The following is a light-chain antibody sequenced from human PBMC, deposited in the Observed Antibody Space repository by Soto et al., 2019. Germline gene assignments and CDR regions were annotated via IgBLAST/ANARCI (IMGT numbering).Light chain of an antibody. Sequence: QSVLTQPPSVSGAPGQRVTISCTGSSSNIGAGYDVNWYQQLPATAPKLLIYGNSNRPSGVPDRFSVYKSGTSASLAITGLQADDVADYYCQSYDSSLSGSKVFGEGTKLTVL. CDR3: QSYDSSLSGSKV. CDR1: SSNIGAGYD. V-gene: IGLV1-40*01. J-gene: IGLJ2*01. CDR2: GNS.